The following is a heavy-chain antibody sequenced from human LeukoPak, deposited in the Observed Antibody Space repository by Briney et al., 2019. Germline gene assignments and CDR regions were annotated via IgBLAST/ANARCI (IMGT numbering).Heavy chain of an antibody. CDR1: GYSFTDYY. CDR2: INPNSGGT. V-gene: IGHV1-2*02. D-gene: IGHD5-12*01. J-gene: IGHJ5*02. Sequence: ASVKVSCKASGYSFTDYYIHWVRQAPGQGLEWMGWINPNSGGTKYAQKFQGRVTMTTDTSISTAYMEMSRLTSDDTAVYYCARDAHNGYEFHDWFDPWGQGALVTVSS. CDR3: ARDAHNGYEFHDWFDP.